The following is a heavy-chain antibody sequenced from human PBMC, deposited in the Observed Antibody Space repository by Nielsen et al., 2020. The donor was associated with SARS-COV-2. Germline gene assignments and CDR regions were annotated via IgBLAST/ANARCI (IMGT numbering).Heavy chain of an antibody. V-gene: IGHV4-4*02. CDR1: GGSISSNNW. CDR2: IYHRGST. J-gene: IGHJ6*02. Sequence: SETLSLTCAVSGGSISSNNWWSWVRQPPGKGLEWIGEIYHRGSTNYSPSLKTRVTISVDTSKNHFSLKLNSVTAADTAVYYCASHRRGYSEDYGMDVWGQGTTVTVSS. D-gene: IGHD5-18*01. CDR3: ASHRRGYSEDYGMDV.